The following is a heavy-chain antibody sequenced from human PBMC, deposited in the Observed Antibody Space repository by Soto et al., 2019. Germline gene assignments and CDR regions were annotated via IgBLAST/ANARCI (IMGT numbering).Heavy chain of an antibody. V-gene: IGHV4-39*01. CDR1: GGSISSTTSY. J-gene: IGHJ4*02. CDR2: IYFSGST. CDR3: ARHGPSIVMTTPIDH. Sequence: SETLSLTCTVSGGSISSTTSYWGWIRQPPGKGLEWIATIYFSGSTYYNPSLKNRVNISVDTSKNQFSLRLTSVTAADTAVYYCARHGPSIVMTTPIDHWGQGTLVTVSS. D-gene: IGHD2-15*01.